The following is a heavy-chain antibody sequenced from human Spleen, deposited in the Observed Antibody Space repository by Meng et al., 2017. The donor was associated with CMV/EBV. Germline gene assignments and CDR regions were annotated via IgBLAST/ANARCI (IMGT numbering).Heavy chain of an antibody. CDR3: ARGTIRNRLGYCYSASCYSSLDY. Sequence: SETLSLTCTVSGGSISSSTYYWGWIRQPPGKGLEWIGSIYYSGSTYYNPSLKSRVTISVDTSKNQFSLKLTSVTAADTAVYYCARGTIRNRLGYCYSASCYSSLDYWGQGTLVTVSS. D-gene: IGHD2-2*01. CDR2: IYYSGST. V-gene: IGHV4-39*07. J-gene: IGHJ4*02. CDR1: GGSISSSTYY.